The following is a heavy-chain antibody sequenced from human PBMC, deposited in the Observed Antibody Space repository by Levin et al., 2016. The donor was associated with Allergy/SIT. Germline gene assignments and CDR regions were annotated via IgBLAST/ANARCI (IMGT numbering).Heavy chain of an antibody. CDR3: ARGTTAFDI. CDR2: ISTYSGNT. D-gene: IGHD1-14*01. CDR1: GYNFNSYY. J-gene: IGHJ3*02. Sequence: VKVSCKPSGYNFNSYYIHWVRQAPGQGLEWMGRISTYSGNTNYAQKFQGRVTMTTETSTSTAYMELTSLRSDDTAVYYCARGTTAFDIWGQGTMVTVSS. V-gene: IGHV1-18*04.